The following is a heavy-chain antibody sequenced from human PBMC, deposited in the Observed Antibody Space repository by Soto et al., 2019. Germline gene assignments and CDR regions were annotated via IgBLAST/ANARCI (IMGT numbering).Heavy chain of an antibody. CDR1: GFTFSSYW. J-gene: IGHJ5*02. D-gene: IGHD3-3*01. CDR3: ARDCYDFWSGFDQWFDP. CDR2: INSDGSST. Sequence: EVQLVESGGGLVQPGGSLRLSCAASGFTFSSYWMHWVRQAPGKGLVWVSRINSDGSSTSYADSVKGRFTISRDNAKNTLYLQMNSLRAEDTAVYYCARDCYDFWSGFDQWFDPWGQGTLVTVSS. V-gene: IGHV3-74*01.